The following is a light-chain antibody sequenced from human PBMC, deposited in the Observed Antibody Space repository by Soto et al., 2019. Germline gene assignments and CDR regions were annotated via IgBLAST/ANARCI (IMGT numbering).Light chain of an antibody. J-gene: IGLJ2*01. CDR3: ASFTRSNTVV. CDR2: NVS. V-gene: IGLV2-14*01. CDR1: SSDIGGYDY. Sequence: QSALTQPASVSGSPGQSITISCTGTSSDIGGYDYVSWYQQHPGKAPKLMISNVSNRPSGVPNRFSGSKSGNTASLTISGLQAEDEADYFCASFTRSNTVVFGGGTKVTVL.